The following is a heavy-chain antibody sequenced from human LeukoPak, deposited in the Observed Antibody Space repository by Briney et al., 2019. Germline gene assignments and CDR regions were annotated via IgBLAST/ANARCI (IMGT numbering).Heavy chain of an antibody. CDR3: ARVASYDLLTGYYLEY. D-gene: IGHD3-9*01. V-gene: IGHV1-18*01. CDR1: SYSFSDYG. J-gene: IGHJ4*02. Sequence: ASVKVSCKDSSYSFSDYGFTWVRQAPGQGREYMGWISGYNGNTNYAEKLQDRVTLTADASTTTVYMELRSLTSDDTAVYYCARVASYDLLTGYYLEYWGQGTLVTVSS. CDR2: ISGYNGNT.